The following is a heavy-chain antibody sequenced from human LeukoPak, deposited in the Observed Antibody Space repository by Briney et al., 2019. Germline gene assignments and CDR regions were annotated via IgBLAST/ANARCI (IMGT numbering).Heavy chain of an antibody. CDR1: GGSFSGSY. J-gene: IGHJ5*02. CDR3: ARGEPDYYDSSGYYSGSPNWFDP. D-gene: IGHD3-22*01. Sequence: PSETLSLTCAVYGGSFSGSYWSWIRQPPGKGLEWIGEINHSGSTNYNPSLKSRVTISVDTSKNQFSLTLSSVTAADTAVYYCARGEPDYYDSSGYYSGSPNWFDPWGQGTLVTVSS. CDR2: INHSGST. V-gene: IGHV4-34*01.